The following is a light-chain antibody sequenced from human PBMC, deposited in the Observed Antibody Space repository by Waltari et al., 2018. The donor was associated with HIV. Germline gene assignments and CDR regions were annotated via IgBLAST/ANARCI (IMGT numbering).Light chain of an antibody. CDR1: NSHLDSTH. CDR2: RNS. CDR3: ASWDDSLNAFV. Sequence: QSVLPQPPSASARPRQTITLSCSGWNSHLDSTHVYLYQQLPGTAPKVFIYRNSQRPSGVPDRFSGSKSGTSASLIISGLRSGDEADYYCASWDDSLNAFVFGTGTKVTVL. V-gene: IGLV1-47*01. J-gene: IGLJ1*01.